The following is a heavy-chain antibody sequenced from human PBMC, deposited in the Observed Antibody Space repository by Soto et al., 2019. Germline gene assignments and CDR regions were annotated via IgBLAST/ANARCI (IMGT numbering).Heavy chain of an antibody. V-gene: IGHV3-15*01. Sequence: EVQLVESGGGLVKPGGSLRLSCAASGFTFGNAWMTWVRQAPGKGLEWVGRIKSKTDGGTTDYAAPVKGRFTISRDDSKNTLYLQMNSLKTEDTAVYYCTTALPPMIGESDYWGQGTLVTVSS. J-gene: IGHJ4*02. CDR1: GFTFGNAW. CDR2: IKSKTDGGTT. D-gene: IGHD3-16*01. CDR3: TTALPPMIGESDY.